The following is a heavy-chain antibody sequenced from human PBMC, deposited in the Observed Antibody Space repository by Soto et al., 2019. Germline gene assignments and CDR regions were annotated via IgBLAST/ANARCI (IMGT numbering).Heavy chain of an antibody. Sequence: GGSLRLSWAASGFAFRSYAMSWVRHAPGKGLEWVPAISCSGGSTYYADSVKGRFTISRDNSKNTLYLQMNSMRAEDTAVYYCAKGDVSDYDYGDYALGYWGQGTLVTVSS. D-gene: IGHD4-17*01. CDR2: ISCSGGST. V-gene: IGHV3-23*01. CDR3: AKGDVSDYDYGDYALGY. J-gene: IGHJ4*02. CDR1: GFAFRSYA.